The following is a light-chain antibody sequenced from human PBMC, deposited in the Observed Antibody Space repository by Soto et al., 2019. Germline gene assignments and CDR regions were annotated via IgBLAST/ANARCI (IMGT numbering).Light chain of an antibody. CDR3: QQYNSYPCT. V-gene: IGKV1-5*03. J-gene: IGKJ2*02. CDR1: QSISSW. CDR2: KAS. Sequence: DIPMTQSPSTLSASVGDSVTITCRASQSISSWLAWYQQKPGKAPKLLIYKASSLESGVPSRFSGSGSGTEFTLTISSLQPDDFATYYCQQYNSYPCTFGQGTKLEIK.